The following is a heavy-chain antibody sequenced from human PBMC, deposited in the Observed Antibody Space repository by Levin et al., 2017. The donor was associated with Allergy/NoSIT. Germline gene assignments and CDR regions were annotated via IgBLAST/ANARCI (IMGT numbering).Heavy chain of an antibody. Sequence: GESLKISCAASGFTFSSYAMSWVRQAPGKGLEWVSAISGSGGSTYYADSVKGRFTISRDNSKNTLYLQMNSLRAEDTAVYYCAKDSYDSSGYSPSPGDFDYWGQGTLVTVSS. CDR3: AKDSYDSSGYSPSPGDFDY. D-gene: IGHD3-22*01. CDR2: ISGSGGST. CDR1: GFTFSSYA. V-gene: IGHV3-23*01. J-gene: IGHJ4*02.